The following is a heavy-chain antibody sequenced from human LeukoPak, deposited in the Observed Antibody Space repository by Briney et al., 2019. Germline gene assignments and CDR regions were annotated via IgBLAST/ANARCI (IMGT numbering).Heavy chain of an antibody. V-gene: IGHV3-23*01. CDR1: GFTFSSYA. D-gene: IGHD2-2*02. Sequence: PGGSLRLSCAASGFTFSSYAMSWVRQAPGKGPEWVSAISDSGGSTYYADSVKGRFTISRDNSKNTLYLQMNSLRAEDTAVYYCAKDRGLDCSSTSCYSSGLLDYWGQGTLVTVSS. J-gene: IGHJ4*02. CDR3: AKDRGLDCSSTSCYSSGLLDY. CDR2: ISDSGGST.